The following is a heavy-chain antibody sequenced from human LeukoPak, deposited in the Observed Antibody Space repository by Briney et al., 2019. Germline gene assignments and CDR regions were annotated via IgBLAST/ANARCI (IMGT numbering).Heavy chain of an antibody. CDR2: IYASGST. Sequence: SETLSLTCTVSGDSMSDSYWSWIRQPAGKGLEWIGRIYASGSTNYNPSLKSRVTLSVDTSSNQFSLTLSSVTAADTAVYHCARDIRSHNGPGGYYYYYMDVWGKGTTVAVSS. CDR3: ARDIRSHNGPGGYYYYYMDV. D-gene: IGHD2-8*01. CDR1: GDSMSDSY. V-gene: IGHV4-4*07. J-gene: IGHJ6*03.